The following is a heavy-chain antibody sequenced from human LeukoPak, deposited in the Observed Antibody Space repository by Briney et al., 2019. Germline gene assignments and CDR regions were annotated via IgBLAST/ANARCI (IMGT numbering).Heavy chain of an antibody. Sequence: GGSLRLSCAASGFPISTNGMSWVRQAPGKGLEWVSGIVGGDGGTYYADSVKGRFIISRDNSKNTLYVQMNSLRAEDTAVYYCARGAVYYMDIWGRGTTVTISS. V-gene: IGHV3-23*01. CDR2: IVGGDGGT. CDR3: ARGAVYYMDI. J-gene: IGHJ6*03. CDR1: GFPISTNG. D-gene: IGHD6-19*01.